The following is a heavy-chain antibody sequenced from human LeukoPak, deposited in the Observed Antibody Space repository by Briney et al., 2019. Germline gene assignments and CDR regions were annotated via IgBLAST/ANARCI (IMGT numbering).Heavy chain of an antibody. J-gene: IGHJ3*02. CDR3: ASTYYYDSSGYLGAFDI. Sequence: PSQTLSLTCAVSGGSISSGGYSWSWLRQPPGKGLEWIGYIYHSGSTYYNPSLKSRVTISVDRSKNQFSLKLSSVTAADTAVYYCASTYYYDSSGYLGAFDIWGQGTMVTVSS. V-gene: IGHV4-30-2*01. CDR2: IYHSGST. D-gene: IGHD3-22*01. CDR1: GGSISSGGYS.